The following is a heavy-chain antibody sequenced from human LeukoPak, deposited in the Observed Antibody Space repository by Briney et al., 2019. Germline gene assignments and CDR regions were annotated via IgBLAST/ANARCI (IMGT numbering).Heavy chain of an antibody. CDR3: ARAVHSSSALDY. V-gene: IGHV4-59*01. J-gene: IGHJ4*02. D-gene: IGHD6-13*01. CDR2: NYYSGST. Sequence: SETLSLTCTVSGSSISNYYWSWIRQPPGKGLEWIGYNYYSGSTNYNPSLKSRVTILVDTSKNQFSLKLTSVTGTDTAVYYCARAVHSSSALDYWGQGTLATVSS. CDR1: GSSISNYY.